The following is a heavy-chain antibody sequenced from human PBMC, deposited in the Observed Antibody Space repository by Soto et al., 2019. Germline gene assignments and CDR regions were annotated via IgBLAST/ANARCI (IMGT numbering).Heavy chain of an antibody. CDR3: ARGGPLDS. CDR1: GFTFAHHE. Sequence: PGGSLRLSCAVSGFTFAHHEMSWVRQAPGKGLEWLSGISSSGTTEFYADPVKGRFTISRDNANKLLYLQLNSLRAEDTAVYFCARGGPLDSWGQGTLVTVSS. J-gene: IGHJ4*02. V-gene: IGHV3-48*03. CDR2: ISSSGTTE.